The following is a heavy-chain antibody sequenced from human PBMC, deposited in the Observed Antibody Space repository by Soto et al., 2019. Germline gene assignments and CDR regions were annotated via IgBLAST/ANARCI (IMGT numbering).Heavy chain of an antibody. J-gene: IGHJ3*02. CDR1: GFTVSSNY. D-gene: IGHD4-17*01. Sequence: EVQLVESGGGLIQPGGSLRLSCAASGFTVSSNYMSWVRQAPGKGLEWVSVIYSGGSTYYADSVKGRFTISRDNSKNTLYLQMNSLRAEDTAVYYCARVGYAVTTGRAFDIWGQGTMVTVSS. CDR2: IYSGGST. V-gene: IGHV3-53*01. CDR3: ARVGYAVTTGRAFDI.